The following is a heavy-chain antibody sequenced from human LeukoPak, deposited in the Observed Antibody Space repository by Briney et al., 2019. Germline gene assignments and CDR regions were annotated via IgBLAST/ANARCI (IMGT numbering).Heavy chain of an antibody. V-gene: IGHV5-51*01. CDR2: IYPGDSDT. D-gene: IGHD5-12*01. CDR1: GYSFSIYW. J-gene: IGHJ4*02. Sequence: GESLKISCKGSGYSFSIYWIAWVRHMPGKGLEWMGIIYPGDSDTRYSPSFQGQVTISADKSISTAYLQWSSLKASDTAMYYCARRKWLRELYYFDYWGQGTLVTVSS. CDR3: ARRKWLRELYYFDY.